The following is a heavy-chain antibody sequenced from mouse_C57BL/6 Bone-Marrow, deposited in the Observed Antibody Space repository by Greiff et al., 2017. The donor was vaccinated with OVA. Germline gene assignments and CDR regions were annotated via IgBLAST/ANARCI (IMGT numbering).Heavy chain of an antibody. CDR2: IYPRSGNT. CDR3: ARSVQLRLPHYYAMDY. V-gene: IGHV1-81*01. Sequence: QVQLQQSGAELARPGASVKLSCKASGYTFTSYGISWVKQRTGQGLEWIGEIYPRSGNTYYNEKFKGKATLTADKSSSTAYMELRSLTSEDSAVYFCARSVQLRLPHYYAMDYWGQGTSVTVSS. CDR1: GYTFTSYG. J-gene: IGHJ4*01. D-gene: IGHD3-2*02.